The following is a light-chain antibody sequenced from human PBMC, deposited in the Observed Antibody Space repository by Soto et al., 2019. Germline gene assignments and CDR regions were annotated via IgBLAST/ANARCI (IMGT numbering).Light chain of an antibody. Sequence: EIVLTQSPGTLSLSPGERATLSCRASQSISSTYLTWYHQKPGQAPRLLIYDASRRATGIPDRFSGSGSGTDFSLTISRLEPEDFAVYYCQHYDSALWTFGLGTKVEIK. CDR1: QSISSTY. J-gene: IGKJ1*01. CDR3: QHYDSALWT. CDR2: DAS. V-gene: IGKV3-20*01.